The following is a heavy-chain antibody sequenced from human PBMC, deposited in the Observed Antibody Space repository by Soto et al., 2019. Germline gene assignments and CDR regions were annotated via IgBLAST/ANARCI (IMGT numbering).Heavy chain of an antibody. V-gene: IGHV3-66*01. J-gene: IGHJ4*02. CDR2: IYSGGST. CDR3: ARGEPHHYFDY. Sequence: GGSLRLSCAASGFTVSTNYMNWVRQAPGKGLEWVSVIYSGGSTYYADSVKGRFTISRDNSKNTLFLQMNSLRVEDTAVYYCARGEPHHYFDYWGQGTLVTVSS. D-gene: IGHD3-16*01. CDR1: GFTVSTNY.